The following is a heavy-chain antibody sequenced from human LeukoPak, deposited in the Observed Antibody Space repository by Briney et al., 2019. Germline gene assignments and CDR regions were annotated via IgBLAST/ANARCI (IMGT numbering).Heavy chain of an antibody. CDR3: AELGITMIGGV. J-gene: IGHJ6*04. Sequence: GGSLRLSCAASGFTFSSYEMNWVRQAPGQGLEWVSYISSSGSTIYYADSVKGRVTISRDNSKNSMYLQMNSLRAEDTAVYYCAELGITMIGGVWGKGTTVTISS. CDR1: GFTFSSYE. D-gene: IGHD3-10*02. CDR2: ISSSGSTI. V-gene: IGHV3-48*03.